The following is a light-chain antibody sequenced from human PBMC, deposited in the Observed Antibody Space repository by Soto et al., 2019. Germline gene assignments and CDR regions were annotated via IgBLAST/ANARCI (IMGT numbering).Light chain of an antibody. V-gene: IGLV2-11*01. CDR3: CSYEGIYTSYV. J-gene: IGLJ1*01. CDR2: YVS. Sequence: QSVLTQPRSVSGSPGQSVTISCTGTSSNVGGYNYVSWYQQHPGKVPKLLIYYVSKRPSGVPDRFSGSKSGNTASLTISGLQAEDEADYYCCSYEGIYTSYVFGTGTKVTVL. CDR1: SSNVGGYNY.